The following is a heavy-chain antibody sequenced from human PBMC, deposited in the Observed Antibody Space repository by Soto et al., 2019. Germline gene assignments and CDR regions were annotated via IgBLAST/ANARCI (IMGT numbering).Heavy chain of an antibody. Sequence: EVQLVESGGGLVQPGGSLRLSCAASGFTVSSNYMSWVRQAPGKGLEWVSVIYSGGGTYYADSVKGRFTISRHNSKNTLSRQMNSLRAEDTAVCDCASGSGRCRRYWGQGTLVTVSA. CDR3: ASGSGRCRRY. V-gene: IGHV3-53*04. CDR1: GFTVSSNY. J-gene: IGHJ4*02. D-gene: IGHD6-19*01. CDR2: IYSGGGT.